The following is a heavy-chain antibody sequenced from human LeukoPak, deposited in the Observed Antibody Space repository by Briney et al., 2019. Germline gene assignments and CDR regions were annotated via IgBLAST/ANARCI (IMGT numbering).Heavy chain of an antibody. Sequence: SLRLSCTTSGFTVGVHAMRCVRQAPGKGLERGGFIRSKNYGGTTESAASVEGRFTISRVDSISIAYLQMNSLKTGDTAVYYCARGPIHLWIHNAMDVWGPGTTVTVSS. J-gene: IGHJ6*02. CDR2: IRSKNYGGTT. CDR1: GFTVGVHA. CDR3: ARGPIHLWIHNAMDV. V-gene: IGHV3-49*04. D-gene: IGHD5-18*01.